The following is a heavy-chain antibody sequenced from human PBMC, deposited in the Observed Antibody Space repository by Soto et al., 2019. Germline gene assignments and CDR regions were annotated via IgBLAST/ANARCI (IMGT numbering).Heavy chain of an antibody. D-gene: IGHD4-17*01. CDR1: GFTFSSYS. CDR2: ISSSSSYI. J-gene: IGHJ4*02. Sequence: GGSLRLSCAASGFTFSSYSMNWVRQAPGKGLEWVSSISSSSSYIYYADSVKGRFTISRDNAKNSLYLQMNSLRAEDTAVYYCARVTPYGDYVHFDYWGQGTLVTVSS. CDR3: ARVTPYGDYVHFDY. V-gene: IGHV3-21*01.